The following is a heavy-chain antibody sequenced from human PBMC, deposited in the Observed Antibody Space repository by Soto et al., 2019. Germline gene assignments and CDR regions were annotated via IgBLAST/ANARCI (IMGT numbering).Heavy chain of an antibody. J-gene: IGHJ4*02. Sequence: SETLSLTCTVSGGSISSGGYYWSWIRQHPGKGLEWIGYIYYSGSTYYNPSLKSRITINPDTSKNQFSLHLKSVTPEDSAVYYCARDQGIVATIAHWGQGTLVTVSS. CDR3: ARDQGIVATIAH. CDR1: GGSISSGGYY. CDR2: IYYSGST. D-gene: IGHD5-12*01. V-gene: IGHV4-31*03.